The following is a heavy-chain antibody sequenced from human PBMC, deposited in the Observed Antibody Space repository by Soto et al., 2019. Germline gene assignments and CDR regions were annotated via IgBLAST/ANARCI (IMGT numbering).Heavy chain of an antibody. CDR1: GGSISSSDYY. D-gene: IGHD5-12*01. CDR3: ASQMGDSDYAPAAFNL. CDR2: IYYSGST. Sequence: QLQLQESGPGLVKPSETLSLTCTVSGGSISSSDYYWGWIRQPPGKGLEWIGSIYYSGSTYSTPSLKSRVTISVDTSKNQFSLKLTSVTAADTAVYYCASQMGDSDYAPAAFNLWGQGTMVTVSS. V-gene: IGHV4-39*01. J-gene: IGHJ3*01.